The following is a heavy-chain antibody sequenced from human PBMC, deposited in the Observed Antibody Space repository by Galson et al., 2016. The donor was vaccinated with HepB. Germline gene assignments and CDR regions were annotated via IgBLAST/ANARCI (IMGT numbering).Heavy chain of an antibody. D-gene: IGHD6-25*01. Sequence: PVKVSCKASGYTFTTYYMHWVRQAPGQGLEWMGIINPSGGSTTYAQKFQGRVTMTRDTSTSTAFMELRSLRSDDTAVYYCARYRAATAYSDYWGQGTLVTVSS. V-gene: IGHV1-46*01. J-gene: IGHJ4*02. CDR3: ARYRAATAYSDY. CDR1: GYTFTTYY. CDR2: INPSGGST.